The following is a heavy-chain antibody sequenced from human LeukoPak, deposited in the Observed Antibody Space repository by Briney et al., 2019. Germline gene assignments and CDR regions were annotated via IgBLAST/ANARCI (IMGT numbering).Heavy chain of an antibody. V-gene: IGHV3-30-3*01. J-gene: IGHJ4*02. Sequence: PGGSLRLSCAASGFTFSSYAMHWVRQAPGKGLEWVAVISYDGSNKYYADSVKGRFTISRDNSKNTLYLQMNSLRAEDTAVYYCARGPIAVAGTMEYYFDYWGQGTLVTVSS. CDR2: ISYDGSNK. CDR3: ARGPIAVAGTMEYYFDY. CDR1: GFTFSSYA. D-gene: IGHD6-19*01.